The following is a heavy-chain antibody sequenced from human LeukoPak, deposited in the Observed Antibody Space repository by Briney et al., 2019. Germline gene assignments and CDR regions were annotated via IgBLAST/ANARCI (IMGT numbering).Heavy chain of an antibody. CDR1: GFTFSSYS. CDR3: AREPTYCSGGSCLGYNWFDP. V-gene: IGHV3-21*01. Sequence: GGSLRLSCAASGFTFSSYSMNWVRQAPGKGLEWVSSISSSSSYIYYADSVKGRFTISRDNAKNTLYPQMNSLRAEDTAVYYCAREPTYCSGGSCLGYNWFDPWGQGTLVTVSS. CDR2: ISSSSSYI. J-gene: IGHJ5*02. D-gene: IGHD2-15*01.